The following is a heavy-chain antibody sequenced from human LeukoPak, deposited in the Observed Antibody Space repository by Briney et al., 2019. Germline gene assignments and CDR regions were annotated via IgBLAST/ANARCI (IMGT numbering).Heavy chain of an antibody. CDR1: GGSISSYY. Sequence: PSETLSLTCTVSGGSISSYYWSWIRQPPGKGLEWIGEINHSGSTNYNPSLKSRVTISVDTSKNQFSLKLSSVTAADTAVYYCARPSPPLVTWGQGTMVTVSS. V-gene: IGHV4-34*01. J-gene: IGHJ3*01. CDR3: ARPSPPLVT. D-gene: IGHD2/OR15-2a*01. CDR2: INHSGST.